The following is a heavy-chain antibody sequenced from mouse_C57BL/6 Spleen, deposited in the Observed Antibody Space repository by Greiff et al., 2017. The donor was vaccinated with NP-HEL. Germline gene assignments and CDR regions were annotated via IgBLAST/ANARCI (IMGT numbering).Heavy chain of an antibody. CDR3: TREERDEWFAD. D-gene: IGHD3-3*01. V-gene: IGHV1-15*01. CDR1: GYTFTDYE. Sequence: QVQLKQSGAELVRPGASVTLSCKASGYTFTDYEMHWVKQTHVHGLEWIGAIDPETGGTAYNQKFKGKAILTADKSSSTAYMELRSLTSEDSAVYYCTREERDEWFADWGQGTLVTVSA. J-gene: IGHJ3*01. CDR2: IDPETGGT.